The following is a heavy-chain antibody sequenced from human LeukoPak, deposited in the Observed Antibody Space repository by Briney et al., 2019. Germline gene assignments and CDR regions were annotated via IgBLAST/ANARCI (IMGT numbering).Heavy chain of an antibody. V-gene: IGHV3-30*03. J-gene: IGHJ6*02. CDR3: ARDLQLWSGMDV. Sequence: GGSLRPSCAASGFTFSSYDMHWVRQAPGKGLEWVAVISYDGSNKYYADSVKGRFTISRDNSKNTLYLQMNSLRAEDTAVYYCARDLQLWSGMDVWGQGTTVTVSS. CDR1: GFTFSSYD. D-gene: IGHD5-18*01. CDR2: ISYDGSNK.